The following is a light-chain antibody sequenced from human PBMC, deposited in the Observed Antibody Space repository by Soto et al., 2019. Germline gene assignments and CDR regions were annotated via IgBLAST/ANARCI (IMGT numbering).Light chain of an antibody. V-gene: IGKV1-5*01. Sequence: DRVTITCRASQSISSWLAWYQQKPGKAPKLLIYDASSLESGVPSRFSGRGSGTEFTLTISSLQPDDFATYYCQQYNSYPITFGQGTRLEIK. CDR1: QSISSW. CDR3: QQYNSYPIT. CDR2: DAS. J-gene: IGKJ5*01.